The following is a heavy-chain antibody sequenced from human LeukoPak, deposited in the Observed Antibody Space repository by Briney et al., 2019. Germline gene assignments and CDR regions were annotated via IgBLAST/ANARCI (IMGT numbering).Heavy chain of an antibody. J-gene: IGHJ6*03. CDR2: IYYSGTT. CDR1: GDSISSYY. D-gene: IGHD4-17*01. V-gene: IGHV4-59*01. Sequence: PSETLSLTCTVSGDSISSYYWSWIRQPPGKGLEWIGYIYYSGTTNYNPSLKSRVTISVDTSKNQFSLKLSSVTAADTAVYYCARAAGDYGDYDYFYYMDVWGKGTTVTISS. CDR3: ARAAGDYGDYDYFYYMDV.